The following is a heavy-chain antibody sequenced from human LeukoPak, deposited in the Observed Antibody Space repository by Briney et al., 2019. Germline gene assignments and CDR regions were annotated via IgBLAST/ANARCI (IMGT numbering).Heavy chain of an antibody. Sequence: PGGSLRLSCAASGFTFSSYAMSWVRQAPGKGLEWVSAISGSGGSTYYADSVKGRFTISRDNSKNTLYLQMNSLRAGDTAVYYCAKVGEWAYYFDCWGQGTLVTVSS. CDR1: GFTFSSYA. V-gene: IGHV3-23*01. CDR2: ISGSGGST. D-gene: IGHD1-26*01. J-gene: IGHJ4*02. CDR3: AKVGEWAYYFDC.